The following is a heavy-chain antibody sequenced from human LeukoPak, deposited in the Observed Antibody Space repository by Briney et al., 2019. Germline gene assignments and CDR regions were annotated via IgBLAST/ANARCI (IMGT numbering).Heavy chain of an antibody. Sequence: PGGSLRLSCAASGFTFSSYSMNWVRQAPGKGLEWVSSISSSSSYIYYADSVEGRFTISRDNAKNSLYLQMNSLRAEDTALYYCAKDVTAWKGYFDYWGQGTLVTVSS. CDR1: GFTFSSYS. CDR3: AKDVTAWKGYFDY. J-gene: IGHJ4*02. D-gene: IGHD1-1*01. CDR2: ISSSSSYI. V-gene: IGHV3-21*04.